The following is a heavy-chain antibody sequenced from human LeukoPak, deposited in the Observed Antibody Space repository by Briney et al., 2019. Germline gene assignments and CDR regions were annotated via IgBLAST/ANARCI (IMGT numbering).Heavy chain of an antibody. Sequence: GRSLRLSCAASGFTFSSYAMQWVRQAPGKGLEWVALIWNDGRNKYYADSVKGRFTISRDNSKNTLYLQMDSPRAEDTAVYYCARHGSGSRFFDPCDHWGQGTLVTVSS. D-gene: IGHD1-26*01. CDR1: GFTFSSYA. J-gene: IGHJ4*02. CDR2: IWNDGRNK. CDR3: ARHGSGSRFFDPCDH. V-gene: IGHV3-33*01.